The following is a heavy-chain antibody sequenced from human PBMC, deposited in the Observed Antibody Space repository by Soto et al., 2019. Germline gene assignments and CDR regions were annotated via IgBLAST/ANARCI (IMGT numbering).Heavy chain of an antibody. J-gene: IGHJ4*02. CDR2: INHSGST. V-gene: IGHV4-34*01. D-gene: IGHD3-10*01. CDR1: GGSFSGYY. CDR3: ARGYYYGSGSYRY. Sequence: QVQLQQWGAGLLKPSETLSLTCAVYGGSFSGYYWSWIRQPPGKGLEWIGEINHSGSTNYNPSLKSRVTISVDSSKNQFSLKLSSVTAADTAVYYCARGYYYGSGSYRYWGQGTLVTVSS.